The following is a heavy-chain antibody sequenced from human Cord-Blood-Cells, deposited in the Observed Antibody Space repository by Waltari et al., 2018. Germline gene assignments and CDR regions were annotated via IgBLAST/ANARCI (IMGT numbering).Heavy chain of an antibody. J-gene: IGHJ4*02. V-gene: IGHV4-38-2*01. CDR2: IYHSGST. CDR1: GYSISSGYY. Sequence: QVQLQESGPGLVKPSETLSLTCAVSGYSISSGYYWGWIRQPPGKGLEWIGSIYHSGSTYYNPSLKSRVTISVDTSKNQFSLKLSSVTAADTAVYYCASSSYSSSFDYWGQGTLVTVSS. CDR3: ASSSYSSSFDY. D-gene: IGHD6-6*01.